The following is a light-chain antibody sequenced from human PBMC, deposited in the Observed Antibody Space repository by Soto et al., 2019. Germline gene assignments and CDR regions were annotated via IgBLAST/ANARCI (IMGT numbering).Light chain of an antibody. J-gene: IGKJ5*01. V-gene: IGKV3-15*01. Sequence: EIVMTQSPATLSVSPGERATLSCRASQSVSGNLAWYQQKPGQAPRLLIYGASTMATGIPARFSGSRSGTVFTLTFSSLQSEDFAGYYWPQYKIWPPITVGQGTRLEIK. CDR3: PQYKIWPPIT. CDR1: QSVSGN. CDR2: GAS.